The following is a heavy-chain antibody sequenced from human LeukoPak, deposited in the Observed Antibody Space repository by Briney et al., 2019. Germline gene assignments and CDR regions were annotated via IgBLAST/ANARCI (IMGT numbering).Heavy chain of an antibody. CDR1: GGSISSSSYY. CDR2: IYYSGST. CDR3: ARQKMVGATTGYFEY. V-gene: IGHV4-39*01. Sequence: PETPSDSCTVSGGSISSSSYYWGWIRQPPGKGLEWIGSIYYSGSTYYNPSLKSRVTISVDTSKNQFSLKLSSVTAADTAVYYCARQKMVGATTGYFEYWGQ. D-gene: IGHD1-26*01. J-gene: IGHJ4*02.